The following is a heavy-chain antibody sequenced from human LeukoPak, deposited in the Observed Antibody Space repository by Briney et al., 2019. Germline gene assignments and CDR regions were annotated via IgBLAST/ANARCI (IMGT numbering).Heavy chain of an antibody. CDR2: INHSGST. V-gene: IGHV4-34*01. CDR1: GGSFSGYY. D-gene: IGHD4-17*01. Sequence: SETLSLTCAVYGGSFSGYYWSWIRQPPGKGLEWIGEINHSGSTNYNPSLKSRVTISVDTSKNQFSLKLSSVTAADTAVYYCARDIGTTVSNWFDPWGQGTLVTVSS. CDR3: ARDIGTTVSNWFDP. J-gene: IGHJ5*02.